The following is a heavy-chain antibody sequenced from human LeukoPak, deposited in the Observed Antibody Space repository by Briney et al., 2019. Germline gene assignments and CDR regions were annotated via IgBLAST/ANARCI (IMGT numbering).Heavy chain of an antibody. V-gene: IGHV1-2*02. CDR2: INPNSGGT. J-gene: IGHJ6*03. D-gene: IGHD3-22*01. Sequence: ASVKVSCKASGYTFTGYYMHLVRHAPGQGLEWMGWINPNSGGTNYAQKFPGRVTMTRDTSISTAYLDLSRLRSDDTDVYYCATADTYYYDSSGYSPPEYYYMDVWGKGTTVTVSS. CDR3: ATADTYYYDSSGYSPPEYYYMDV. CDR1: GYTFTGYY.